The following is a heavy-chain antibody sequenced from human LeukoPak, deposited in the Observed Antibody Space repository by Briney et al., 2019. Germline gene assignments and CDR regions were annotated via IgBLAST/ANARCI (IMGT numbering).Heavy chain of an antibody. Sequence: PGGSLRLSCAATGFTFSSYSMNWVRQAPGKGLEWVSSISSSSSYIYYADSVKGRFTISRDNAKNSLYLQMNSLRAEDTAVYYCARDLGYDSSGFDYWGREPWSPSPQ. CDR3: ARDLGYDSSGFDY. D-gene: IGHD3-22*01. CDR2: ISSSSSYI. V-gene: IGHV3-21*01. CDR1: GFTFSSYS. J-gene: IGHJ4*02.